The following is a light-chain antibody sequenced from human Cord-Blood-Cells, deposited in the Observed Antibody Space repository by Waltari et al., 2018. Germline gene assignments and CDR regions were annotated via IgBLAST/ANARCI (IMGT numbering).Light chain of an antibody. CDR2: DVS. J-gene: IGLJ3*02. CDR1: SSDVGGYHY. V-gene: IGLV2-14*01. Sequence: QSALTQPASVSGSPGQSITISCTGTSSDVGGYHYVSCYQQHPGKTPQLMIYDVSNRPSGVSNRFSASKSGNTASLTISGLQAEDEADYYCSSYTSSSTLEFGGGTKLTVL. CDR3: SSYTSSSTLE.